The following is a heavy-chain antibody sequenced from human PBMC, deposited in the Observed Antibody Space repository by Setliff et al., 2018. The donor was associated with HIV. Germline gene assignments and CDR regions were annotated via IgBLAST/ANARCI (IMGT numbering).Heavy chain of an antibody. J-gene: IGHJ4*02. CDR3: ARTRGSYQGRVFDY. D-gene: IGHD1-26*01. V-gene: IGHV1-2*06. Sequence: ASVKVSCKASGYTFTAYYLHWVRQAPGQGLEWMGRINPNNGDTDYAPKFQGRVTMTRATSISTAYMELTSLTSDDTAVYYCARTRGSYQGRVFDYWGQGTLVTVSS. CDR2: INPNNGDT. CDR1: GYTFTAYY.